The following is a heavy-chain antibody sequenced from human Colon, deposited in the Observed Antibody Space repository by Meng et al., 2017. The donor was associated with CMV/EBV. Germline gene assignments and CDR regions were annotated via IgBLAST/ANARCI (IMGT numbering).Heavy chain of an antibody. CDR1: GYSFTTYG. D-gene: IGHD4-23*01. CDR3: ARDADYGGNAPPFDI. V-gene: IGHV1-2*02. J-gene: IGHJ3*02. Sequence: ASVKVSCKASGYSFTTYGMNWVLQAPGQGLEWMGWINPNSGGTNYAQKFQGRVTMTRDTSISTAYMELSRLRSDDTAVYYCARDADYGGNAPPFDIWGQGTMVTISS. CDR2: INPNSGGT.